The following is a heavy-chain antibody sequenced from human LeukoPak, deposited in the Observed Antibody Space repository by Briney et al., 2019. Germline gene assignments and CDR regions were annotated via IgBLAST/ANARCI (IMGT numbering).Heavy chain of an antibody. Sequence: GGSLRLSCAASGFTFSSYAMHWVRQAPGKGLEWVAVISYDGSNKYYADSVKGRFTISRDNSKNTLYLQMNSLRAEATAVYYCASLLLPGAQPFDYWGQGTLVTVSS. CDR3: ASLLLPGAQPFDY. D-gene: IGHD2-15*01. J-gene: IGHJ4*02. CDR2: ISYDGSNK. CDR1: GFTFSSYA. V-gene: IGHV3-30-3*01.